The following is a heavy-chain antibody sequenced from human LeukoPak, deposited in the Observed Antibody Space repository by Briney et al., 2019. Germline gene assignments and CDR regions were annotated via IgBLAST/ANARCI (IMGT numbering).Heavy chain of an antibody. V-gene: IGHV4-38-2*02. CDR2: IYHSGST. Sequence: SETLSLTCTVSGYSISSGYFWGWIRQPPGKGLEWIGYIYHSGSTYYNPSLKSRVTISVDRSKNQFSLKLSSVTAADTAVYYCARDRVVPAAIIDAFDIWGQGTMVTVSS. CDR1: GYSISSGYF. CDR3: ARDRVVPAAIIDAFDI. J-gene: IGHJ3*02. D-gene: IGHD2-2*01.